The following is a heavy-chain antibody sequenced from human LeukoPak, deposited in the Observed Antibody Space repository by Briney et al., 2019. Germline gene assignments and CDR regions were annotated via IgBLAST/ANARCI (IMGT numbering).Heavy chain of an antibody. CDR3: AGDYYDSSGYY. Sequence: PSGTLSLTCAVSGGSISSSNWWSWVRPPPGKGLEWIGEIYHSGSTNYNPSLKSRVTISVDTSKNQFSLKLSSVTAADTAVYYCAGDYYDSSGYYWGQGTLVTVSS. CDR2: IYHSGST. J-gene: IGHJ4*02. CDR1: GGSISSSNW. D-gene: IGHD3-22*01. V-gene: IGHV4-4*02.